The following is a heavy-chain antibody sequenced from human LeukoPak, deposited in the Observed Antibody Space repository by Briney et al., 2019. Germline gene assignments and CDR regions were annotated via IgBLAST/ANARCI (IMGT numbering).Heavy chain of an antibody. CDR1: GFTFDDYA. D-gene: IGHD1-14*01. V-gene: IGHV3-9*03. CDR3: AKDRTPPGAFDI. J-gene: IGHJ3*02. Sequence: GGSLRLSCAASGFTFDDYAMHWVRQAPGKGLEWVSGISCNSGSIGYADSVKGRFTISRDNAKNSLYLQMNSLRAEDMALYYCAKDRTPPGAFDIWGQGTMVTVSS. CDR2: ISCNSGSI.